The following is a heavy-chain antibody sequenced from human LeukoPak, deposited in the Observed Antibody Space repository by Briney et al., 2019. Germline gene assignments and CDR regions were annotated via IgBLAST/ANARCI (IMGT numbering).Heavy chain of an antibody. CDR2: IYPGGSDT. D-gene: IGHD2-2*02. CDR1: GYSFTSYW. V-gene: IGHV5-51*01. CDR3: ARPSRYCSSTSCYNVTYYYYGMDV. J-gene: IGHJ6*04. Sequence: GESLKISCKGSGYSFTSYWIGWVRQMPGKGLEWMGIIYPGGSDTRYSPFFQGQVTISADKSISTAYLQWSSLKASDTAMYYCARPSRYCSSTSCYNVTYYYYGMDVWGKGTTVTVSS.